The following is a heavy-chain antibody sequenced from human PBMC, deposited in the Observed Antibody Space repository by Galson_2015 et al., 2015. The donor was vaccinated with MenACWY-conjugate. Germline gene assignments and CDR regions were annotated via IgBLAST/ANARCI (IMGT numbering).Heavy chain of an antibody. V-gene: IGHV3-7*03. Sequence: SLRLSCAVSGFTFRNYWMTWVRQAPGKGLEWVSSIKKAGSEKYYVDSVKGRFTISRDNTKDSMYLEMNSLRAEDTAVYYCARGPCGMDVWGQGTLVTASS. CDR2: IKKAGSEK. CDR1: GFTFRNYW. J-gene: IGHJ6*02. CDR3: ARGPCGMDV.